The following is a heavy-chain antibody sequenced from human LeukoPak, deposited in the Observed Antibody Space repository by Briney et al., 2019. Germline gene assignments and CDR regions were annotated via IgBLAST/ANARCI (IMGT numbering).Heavy chain of an antibody. Sequence: PGGSLRLSCAASGFTFSSYSMNWVRHAPGKGLEWVSSISSSSSYIYYADSVKGRFTISRDNAKNSLYLQMNSLRAEDTAVYYCARVLSTGALVAFDIWGQGTMVTVSS. CDR2: ISSSSSYI. D-gene: IGHD3-3*02. CDR1: GFTFSSYS. J-gene: IGHJ3*02. V-gene: IGHV3-21*01. CDR3: ARVLSTGALVAFDI.